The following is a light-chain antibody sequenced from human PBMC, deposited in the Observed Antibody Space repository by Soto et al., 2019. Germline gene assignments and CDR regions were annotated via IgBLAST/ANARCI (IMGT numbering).Light chain of an antibody. CDR1: TGAVTSGHY. V-gene: IGLV7-46*01. Sequence: QTVVTQEPSLTVSPGGTVTLTCGSGTGAVTSGHYPYWFQQKPGQAPRTLIYDTSNTHSWTPARFSGSLLGGKAALTLSGAQPEDEADYYCLLYYSGGRRVFCGGTKLTVL. J-gene: IGLJ2*01. CDR2: DTS. CDR3: LLYYSGGRRV.